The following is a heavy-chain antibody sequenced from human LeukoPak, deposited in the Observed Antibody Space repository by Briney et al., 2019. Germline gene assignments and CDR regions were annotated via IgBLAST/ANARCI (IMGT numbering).Heavy chain of an antibody. Sequence: SGPTLVKPTQTLTLTCTFSGFSLSTSGVAVGWIRQPPGKALEWLARIDWDDDKYYSTSLKTRLTISKDTSKNQVVLTMTNMDPVDTATYYCARIIYDSSGYYSGAYYFDYWGQGTLVTVSS. J-gene: IGHJ4*02. D-gene: IGHD3-22*01. CDR1: GFSLSTSGVA. CDR3: ARIIYDSSGYYSGAYYFDY. V-gene: IGHV2-70*11. CDR2: IDWDDDK.